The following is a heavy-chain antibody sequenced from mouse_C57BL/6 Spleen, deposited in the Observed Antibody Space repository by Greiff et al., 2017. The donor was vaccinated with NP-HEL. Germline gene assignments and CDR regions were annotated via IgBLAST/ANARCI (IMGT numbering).Heavy chain of an antibody. J-gene: IGHJ3*01. V-gene: IGHV1-50*01. Sequence: VQLQQPGAELVKPGASVKLSCKASGYTFTSYWMQWVKQRPGQGLEWIGEIDPSDSYTNYNQKFKGKATLTVDTSSITAYMQLSSLTSADSAVYCCARGTYWGQGTLVTVSA. D-gene: IGHD3-3*01. CDR2: IDPSDSYT. CDR1: GYTFTSYW. CDR3: ARGTY.